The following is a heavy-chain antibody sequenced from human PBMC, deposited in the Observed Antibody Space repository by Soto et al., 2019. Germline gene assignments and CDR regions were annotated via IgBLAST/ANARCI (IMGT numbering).Heavy chain of an antibody. CDR1: GFTFSDHA. CDR2: ISWNSGSI. Sequence: VRLLESGGGLVQPGGSLRLSCAASGFTFSDHAMSWVRQAPGKGPEWVSGISWNSGSIGYADSVKGRFTISRDNAKNSLYLQMNSLRSEDTALYYCAKGEYFQHWGQGTLVTGSS. J-gene: IGHJ1*01. V-gene: IGHV3-9*01. CDR3: AKGEYFQH.